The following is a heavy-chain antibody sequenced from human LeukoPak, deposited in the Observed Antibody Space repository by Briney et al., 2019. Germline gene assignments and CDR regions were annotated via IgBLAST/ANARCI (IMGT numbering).Heavy chain of an antibody. Sequence: ASVKVSCKASGYTFTSYGISWVRQAPGQGLEWMGWISAYNGNTNYAQKLQGRVTMTTDTSTRTAYMELRSLGSDDTAVYYCARDVDFWSGYYMDVWGKGTTVTVSS. CDR2: ISAYNGNT. CDR1: GYTFTSYG. D-gene: IGHD3-3*01. J-gene: IGHJ6*03. CDR3: ARDVDFWSGYYMDV. V-gene: IGHV1-18*01.